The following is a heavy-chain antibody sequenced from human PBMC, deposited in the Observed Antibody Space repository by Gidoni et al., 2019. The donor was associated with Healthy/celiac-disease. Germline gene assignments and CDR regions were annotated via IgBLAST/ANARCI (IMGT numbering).Heavy chain of an antibody. CDR3: ARGLYYPKLDY. CDR1: GGSFSGYY. CDR2: INHSGST. V-gene: IGHV4-34*01. Sequence: QVQLQQWGAGLLKPSETLSLTCAVYGGSFSGYYWSWIRQPPGKGLEWIGEINHSGSTNYNPSLKSRVTISVDTSKNQFSLKLSSVTAADTAVYYCARGLYYPKLDYWGQGTLVTVSS. D-gene: IGHD3-10*01. J-gene: IGHJ4*02.